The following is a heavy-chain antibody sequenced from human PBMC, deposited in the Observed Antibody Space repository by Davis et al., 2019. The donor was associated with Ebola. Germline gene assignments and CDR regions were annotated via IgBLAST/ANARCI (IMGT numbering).Heavy chain of an antibody. Sequence: GGSLRLSCADSVITFSSYAMTWVRQAPGKGLEWVSVIYSGGSTYYADSVKGRFTISRDNSKNTLYLQMNSLRAEDTAVYYCARVGSGSYNGLYYYYGMDVWGKGTTVTVSS. V-gene: IGHV3-53*01. CDR2: IYSGGST. J-gene: IGHJ6*04. D-gene: IGHD1-26*01. CDR3: ARVGSGSYNGLYYYYGMDV. CDR1: VITFSSYA.